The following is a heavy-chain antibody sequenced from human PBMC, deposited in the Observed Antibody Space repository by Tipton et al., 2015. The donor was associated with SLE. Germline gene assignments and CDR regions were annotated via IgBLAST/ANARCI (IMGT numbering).Heavy chain of an antibody. Sequence: LRLSCAASGFTFSSYSMNWVRQAPGKGLEWIGEINHSGSTNYNPSLKSRVTISVDTSKNQFSLKVSSVTAADTAMYYCARGVGADYWGQGTLVTVSS. CDR1: GFTFSSYS. V-gene: IGHV4-34*01. CDR2: INHSGST. D-gene: IGHD1-26*01. CDR3: ARGVGADY. J-gene: IGHJ4*02.